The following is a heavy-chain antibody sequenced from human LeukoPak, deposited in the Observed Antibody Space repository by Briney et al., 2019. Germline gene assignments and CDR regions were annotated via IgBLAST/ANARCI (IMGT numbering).Heavy chain of an antibody. CDR1: GGSISSYY. CDR2: IYTSGST. D-gene: IGHD1-1*01. Sequence: PSETLSLTCTVSGGSISSYYWSWIRQPAGKGLEWIGRIYTSGSTNYNPSLKSRVTMSVDTSKNQFSLKLSSVTAADTAVYYCARGYGPRDAGWFDPWGQGTLVTVSS. CDR3: ARGYGPRDAGWFDP. V-gene: IGHV4-4*07. J-gene: IGHJ5*02.